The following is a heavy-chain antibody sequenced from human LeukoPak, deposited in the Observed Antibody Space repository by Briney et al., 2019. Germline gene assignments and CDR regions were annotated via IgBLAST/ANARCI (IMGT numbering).Heavy chain of an antibody. CDR1: GGSISSSNW. J-gene: IGHJ4*02. Sequence: SGTLSVTCAVSGGSISSSNWWSWVRQPPGKGLEWIGEIYHSGSTNYNPSLKSRVTISVDKSKNQFSLKLSSVTAADTAVYYCAREREPYPASRGVMENWGQGTLVTVSS. D-gene: IGHD3-10*01. CDR2: IYHSGST. V-gene: IGHV4-4*02. CDR3: AREREPYPASRGVMEN.